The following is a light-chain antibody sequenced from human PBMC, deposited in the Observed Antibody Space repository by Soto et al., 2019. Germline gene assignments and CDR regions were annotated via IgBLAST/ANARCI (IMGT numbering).Light chain of an antibody. Sequence: EIVLTQSPATFSLSQGERATLSCRASQSVSSYLAWYQQKPGQAPRLLIYGASTRATGIPARFSGSGSGTEFTLTISSLQSEDFAVYYCQQYNDWPRTFGQGTKVDI. J-gene: IGKJ1*01. CDR1: QSVSSY. V-gene: IGKV3-15*01. CDR3: QQYNDWPRT. CDR2: GAS.